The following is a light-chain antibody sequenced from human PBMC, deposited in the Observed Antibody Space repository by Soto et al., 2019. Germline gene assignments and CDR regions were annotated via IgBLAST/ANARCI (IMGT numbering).Light chain of an antibody. CDR2: EVS. CDR1: SSDVGIYNY. V-gene: IGLV2-23*02. J-gene: IGLJ3*02. Sequence: QSALTQPASVSGSPGQSITISCTGTSSDVGIYNYVSWYQHHPGKAPKLMIYEVSTRPSGVSNRFSGSKSGNTASLTISGLQAEDEADYYCCSYAGSSTWVFGGGTKLTVL. CDR3: CSYAGSSTWV.